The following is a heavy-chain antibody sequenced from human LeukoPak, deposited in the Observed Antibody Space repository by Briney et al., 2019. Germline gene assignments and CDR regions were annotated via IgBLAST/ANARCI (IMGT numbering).Heavy chain of an antibody. CDR1: GGTFNNSA. D-gene: IGHD4-17*01. Sequence: SVKVSCKTSGGTFNNSAISWVRQAPGQGLEWLGGIMPFFGTAGYAQKFQDRVTITKDESTRTVYLELTSLTSDDTAVYYCARDVHGDYGSGWFDPWGQGTLVSVSS. CDR2: IMPFFGTA. J-gene: IGHJ5*02. CDR3: ARDVHGDYGSGWFDP. V-gene: IGHV1-69*05.